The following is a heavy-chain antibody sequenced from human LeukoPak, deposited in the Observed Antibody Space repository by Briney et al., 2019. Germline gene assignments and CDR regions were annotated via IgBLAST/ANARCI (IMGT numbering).Heavy chain of an antibody. CDR2: IYYSRST. V-gene: IGHV4-59*01. J-gene: IGHJ4*02. D-gene: IGHD3-9*01. CDR3: ARGGYDILTGYAFDY. Sequence: PSETLSLTCTVSGGSISSYYWSWIRQPPGKGLEWIGYIYYSRSTNYNPSLKSRVTISVDTSKNQFSLKLSSVTAADTAVYYCARGGYDILTGYAFDYWGQGTLVTVSS. CDR1: GGSISSYY.